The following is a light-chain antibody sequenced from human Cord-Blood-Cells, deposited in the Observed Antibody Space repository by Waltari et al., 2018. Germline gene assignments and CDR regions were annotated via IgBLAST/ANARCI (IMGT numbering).Light chain of an antibody. Sequence: PPSVSEAPRQRVTISCSGSSSNIGNNAVNWYQQLPGKAPKLLIYYDDLLPSGVSDRFSGSKSGTSASLAISGLQSEDEADYYCAAWDDSLNSPVFGGGTKLTVL. J-gene: IGLJ3*02. CDR2: YDD. V-gene: IGLV1-36*01. CDR3: AAWDDSLNSPV. CDR1: SSNIGNNA.